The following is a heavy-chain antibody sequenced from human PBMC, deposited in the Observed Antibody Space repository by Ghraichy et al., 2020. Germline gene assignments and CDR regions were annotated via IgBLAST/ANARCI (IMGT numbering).Heavy chain of an antibody. Sequence: LTCAASGFTFSSYWMSWVRQAPGKGLEWVANIKQDGSEKYYVDSVKGRFTISRDNAKNSLYLQMNSLRAEDTAVYYCASVGVYGDYGYWGQGTLVTVSS. CDR1: GFTFSSYW. CDR2: IKQDGSEK. V-gene: IGHV3-7*01. CDR3: ASVGVYGDYGY. D-gene: IGHD4-17*01. J-gene: IGHJ4*02.